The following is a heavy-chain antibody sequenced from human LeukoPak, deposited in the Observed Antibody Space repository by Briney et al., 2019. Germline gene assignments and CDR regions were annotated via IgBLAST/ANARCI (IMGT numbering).Heavy chain of an antibody. CDR3: AREGNYYGSGSSVNRYYYYYYMDV. V-gene: IGHV1-69*10. J-gene: IGHJ6*03. CDR2: IIPFVGRA. CDR1: GGTFSSYG. Sequence: GASVKVSCKASGGTFSSYGISWVRQAPGQGLEWMGGIIPFVGRADYAQKFQGRVTITADKSTSTAYMDLTSLKSEDTAVYYCAREGNYYGSGSSVNRYYYYYYMDVWGKGTTVTISS. D-gene: IGHD3-10*01.